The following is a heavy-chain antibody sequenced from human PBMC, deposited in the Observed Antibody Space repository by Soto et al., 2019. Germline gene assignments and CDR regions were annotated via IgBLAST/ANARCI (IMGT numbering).Heavy chain of an antibody. CDR1: GFTFSTYG. CDR3: VKDMSYYGSGGQAFDY. D-gene: IGHD3-10*01. CDR2: ISYDGSNK. J-gene: IGHJ4*02. V-gene: IGHV3-30*18. Sequence: QVQLVESGGGVVQPGRSLRLSCAASGFTFSTYGMHWVRQAPGKGLEWVAVISYDGSNKYYADSVKGRFTISRDNSKNTLFQQMNSLRAEDTAVYYCVKDMSYYGSGGQAFDYWGQGTLVTVSS.